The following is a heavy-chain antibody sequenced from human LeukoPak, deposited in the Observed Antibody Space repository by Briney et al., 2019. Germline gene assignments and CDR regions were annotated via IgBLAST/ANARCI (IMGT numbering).Heavy chain of an antibody. Sequence: GASVKVSCKASGYTFTSYGISWVRQAPGQGLEWMGWISAYNGNTNYAQELQGRVTMTTDTSTSTAYMELRSLRSDDTAVYYCARTPYYYDSSGYYLGDYWGQGTLVTVSS. J-gene: IGHJ4*02. CDR1: GYTFTSYG. CDR2: ISAYNGNT. D-gene: IGHD3-22*01. CDR3: ARTPYYYDSSGYYLGDY. V-gene: IGHV1-18*01.